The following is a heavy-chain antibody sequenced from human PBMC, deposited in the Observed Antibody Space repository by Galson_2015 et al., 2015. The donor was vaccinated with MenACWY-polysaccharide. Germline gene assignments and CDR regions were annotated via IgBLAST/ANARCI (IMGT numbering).Heavy chain of an antibody. D-gene: IGHD2-21*01. CDR2: IKNDGSDT. CDR1: GFSFNSYW. J-gene: IGHJ4*01. CDR3: ARDRVCDGHGCYFFD. V-gene: IGHV3-7*01. Sequence: SLRLSCAASGFSFNSYWMSWVRQAPGKGLERVANIKNDGSDTLYAGSVQGRFTISRDNARNSLYLQMNSLTVEDAAVYYCARDRVCDGHGCYFFD.